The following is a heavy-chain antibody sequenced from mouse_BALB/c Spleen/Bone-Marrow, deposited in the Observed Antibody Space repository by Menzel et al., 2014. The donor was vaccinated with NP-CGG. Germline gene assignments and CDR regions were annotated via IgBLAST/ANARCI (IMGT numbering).Heavy chain of an antibody. CDR2: IYPGDGDT. Sequence: QVQLQQSGAELVRPGSSVKISCKASGYVFSTYWMNWVKQRPGQGLEWIGQIYPGDGDTNYNGKFKGTATLTADNSSSTAYMQLSSLTSEDSAVYFCARSGYGSSYDYWGQGTTLTVSS. CDR3: ARSGYGSSYDY. V-gene: IGHV1-80*01. D-gene: IGHD1-1*01. CDR1: GYVFSTYW. J-gene: IGHJ2*01.